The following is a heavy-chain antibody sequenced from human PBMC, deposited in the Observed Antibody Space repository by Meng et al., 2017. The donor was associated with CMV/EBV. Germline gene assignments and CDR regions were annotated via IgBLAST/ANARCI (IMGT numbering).Heavy chain of an antibody. J-gene: IGHJ4*02. CDR3: AHRRTVNYYFPF. Sequence: QITLKESGPTLXXXXXTXTLXXTFSGFSLSTSEVGVGWIRQPPGKALEWLALIYWDDDKRYSPSLKSRLTITKDTSKNQVVLTMTNIDPVDTATYYCAHRRTVNYYFPFWGPGTLVTVSS. CDR1: GFSLSTSEVG. V-gene: IGHV2-5*02. D-gene: IGHD4-11*01. CDR2: IYWDDDK.